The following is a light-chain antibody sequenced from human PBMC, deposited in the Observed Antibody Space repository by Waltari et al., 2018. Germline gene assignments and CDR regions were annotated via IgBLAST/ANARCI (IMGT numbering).Light chain of an antibody. CDR2: EVT. Sequence: QSALTQPASVSGSPGQSLTISCTATSSDVGDYNYVSWYQQPPGKVPKLMIFEVTTRPSGVSNRFSGSKSGNTASLTISGLQAEDEADYYCCSYTSSHTVVFGGGTKLTVL. V-gene: IGLV2-14*01. CDR3: CSYTSSHTVV. J-gene: IGLJ2*01. CDR1: SSDVGDYNY.